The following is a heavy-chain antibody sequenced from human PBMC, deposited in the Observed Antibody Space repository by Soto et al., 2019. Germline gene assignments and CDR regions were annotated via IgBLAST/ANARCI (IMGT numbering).Heavy chain of an antibody. J-gene: IGHJ4*02. CDR1: GYTFTTYD. V-gene: IGHV1-8*01. D-gene: IGHD7-27*01. CDR3: TRNRRETGDFDF. CDR2: MNPDSGTT. Sequence: QVQLVQSGAEVRKPGASVKVSCKASGYTFTTYDINWLRQARGQGLQWMGWMNPDSGTTGYAQTFQVRVTLTRDTSRNTAYMELSRLTYEDTAVYYCTRNRRETGDFDFWGQGTLVTVSS.